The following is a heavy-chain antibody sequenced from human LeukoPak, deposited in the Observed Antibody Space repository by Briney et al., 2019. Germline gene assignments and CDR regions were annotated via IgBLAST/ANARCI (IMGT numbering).Heavy chain of an antibody. V-gene: IGHV4-31*03. D-gene: IGHD4-23*01. CDR1: GGSFNSGGYY. CDR2: IYYTGST. CDR3: ARVNYRGSPRATDAPYFDS. Sequence: SQTLSLTCTVSGGSFNSGGYYWSWIRQHPGKGLEWIGYIYYTGSTYYNPSLKSRLTISIDTSKNQLSLKLSSVTAADTAMYYCARVNYRGSPRATDAPYFDSWGQGSLVTVSS. J-gene: IGHJ4*02.